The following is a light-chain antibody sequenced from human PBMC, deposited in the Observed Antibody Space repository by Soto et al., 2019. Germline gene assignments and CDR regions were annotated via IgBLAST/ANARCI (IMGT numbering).Light chain of an antibody. J-gene: IGKJ4*01. Sequence: EIVLTQSPATLALSPGERATLSCWASQSVSSYLAWYQQKPGQAPRLLIYDASNRATGVPARFSGSGSGTDFTLTISRLEPEDVAVYYCQQRSNWLLTFGGGTKVDSK. CDR1: QSVSSY. CDR2: DAS. V-gene: IGKV3-11*01. CDR3: QQRSNWLLT.